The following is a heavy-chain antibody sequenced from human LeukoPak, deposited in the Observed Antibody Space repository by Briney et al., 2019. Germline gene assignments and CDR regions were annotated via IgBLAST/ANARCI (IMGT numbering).Heavy chain of an antibody. CDR1: GGSISSYY. Sequence: SETLSLTCTVSGGSISSYYWTWIRQPAGKGLEWIGRIYTAGSTNYNPSLNSRVTMSVDTSKNQFSLKLSSVTAADTAVYYCARQTAVAGKAGFDYWGQGTLVTVSS. J-gene: IGHJ4*02. CDR2: IYTAGST. CDR3: ARQTAVAGKAGFDY. D-gene: IGHD6-19*01. V-gene: IGHV4-4*07.